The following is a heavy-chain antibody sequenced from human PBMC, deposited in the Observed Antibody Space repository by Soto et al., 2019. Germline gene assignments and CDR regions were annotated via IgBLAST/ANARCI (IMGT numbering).Heavy chain of an antibody. Sequence: GGSLRLSCAASGFTFSRHSLNWVRQAPGKGLEWVSVIYSGGSTYYADSVKGRFTISRDNSENTLYLQMNSLRAEDTAVYYCARTCSGGTCSFAYWGQGNLVTVSS. CDR2: IYSGGST. V-gene: IGHV3-66*01. CDR1: GFTFSRHS. CDR3: ARTCSGGTCSFAY. D-gene: IGHD2-15*01. J-gene: IGHJ4*02.